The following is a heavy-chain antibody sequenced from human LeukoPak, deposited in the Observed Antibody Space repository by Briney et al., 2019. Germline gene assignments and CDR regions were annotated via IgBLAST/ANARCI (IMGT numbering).Heavy chain of an antibody. V-gene: IGHV1-69*05. CDR1: GGTFSSYA. CDR2: IIPIFGTA. D-gene: IGHD5-12*01. Sequence: ASVKVSCKASGGTFSSYAISWVRQAPGQGLEWMGGIIPIFGTANYAQKFQGRVTITTDESTSTAYMELRRLRSEDTAVYYCASVATMDYYYYYMDVWGKGTTVTVSS. J-gene: IGHJ6*03. CDR3: ASVATMDYYYYYMDV.